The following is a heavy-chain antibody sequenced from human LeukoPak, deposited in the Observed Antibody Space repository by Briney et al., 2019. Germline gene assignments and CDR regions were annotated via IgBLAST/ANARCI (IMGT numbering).Heavy chain of an antibody. D-gene: IGHD6-6*01. V-gene: IGHV3-21*01. CDR3: ARGGAARPDY. J-gene: IGHJ4*02. CDR1: GFTFSNYG. CDR2: IGSSRSSI. Sequence: GGSLRLSCVASGFTFSNYGMNWVRQAPGKGLEWVSYIGSSRSSISYADSVKGRFTVSRDNAERSLYLQMNSLRAEDMGIYYCARGGAARPDYWGQGVLVTVAS.